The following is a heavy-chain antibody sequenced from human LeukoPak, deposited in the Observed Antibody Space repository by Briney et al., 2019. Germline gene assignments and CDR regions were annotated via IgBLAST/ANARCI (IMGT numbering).Heavy chain of an antibody. Sequence: GGSLRLSCATSGFTFSSYAMSWVRQAPGKGLEWVSAFSGSGGSIYYADSVKGRFTITRDNSNNTLYLQMNSLRAEDTAVYYCAKSARWLQFIGYYFDYWGQGTLVTVSS. CDR1: GFTFSSYA. CDR3: AKSARWLQFIGYYFDY. D-gene: IGHD5-24*01. J-gene: IGHJ4*02. V-gene: IGHV3-23*01. CDR2: FSGSGGSI.